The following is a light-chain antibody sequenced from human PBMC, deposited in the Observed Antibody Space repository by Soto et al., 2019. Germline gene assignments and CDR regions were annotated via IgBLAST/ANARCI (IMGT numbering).Light chain of an antibody. CDR2: DAS. V-gene: IGKV3-11*01. Sequence: EIVLTQSPATLSLSPGERATLSCRASQSVSSYLAWYQQKPAQAPRLLIYDASNMATGIPARFSASGSGTDFTLTISSLEPEDFAVYYCQQRRSWPPTFGQGTRLEIK. CDR1: QSVSSY. J-gene: IGKJ5*01. CDR3: QQRRSWPPT.